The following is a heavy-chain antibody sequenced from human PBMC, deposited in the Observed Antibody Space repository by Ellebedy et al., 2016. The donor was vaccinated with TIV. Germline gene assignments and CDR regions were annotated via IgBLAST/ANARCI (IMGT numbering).Heavy chain of an antibody. Sequence: GGSLRLSCKGFGYSFTDYWIGWVRQMPGEGLEWMGIIYPGDSDIRYSPSFQGQVTISADKSISTAYLQWSSLKASDTAMYYCARHAGSWFSGGSKAVVYWGQGTLVTVSS. V-gene: IGHV5-51*01. J-gene: IGHJ4*02. CDR1: GYSFTDYW. D-gene: IGHD6-13*01. CDR3: ARHAGSWFSGGSKAVVY. CDR2: IYPGDSDI.